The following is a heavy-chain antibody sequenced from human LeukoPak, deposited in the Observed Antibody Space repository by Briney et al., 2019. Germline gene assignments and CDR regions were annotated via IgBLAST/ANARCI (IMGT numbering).Heavy chain of an antibody. D-gene: IGHD1-26*01. J-gene: IGHJ5*02. V-gene: IGHV3-48*01. CDR2: ISSSSSTT. CDR3: ARDLYSGSKTT. Sequence: PGGSLRLSCAASGFTFSSYSMNWVRQAPGKGLEWVSYISSSSSTTYYADSVKGRFTISRDSAKNSLYLQMNSLRAEDTAVYYCARDLYSGSKTTWGQGTLVTVSS. CDR1: GFTFSSYS.